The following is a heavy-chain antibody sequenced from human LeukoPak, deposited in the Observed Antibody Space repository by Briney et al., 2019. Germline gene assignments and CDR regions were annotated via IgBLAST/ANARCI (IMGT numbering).Heavy chain of an antibody. CDR3: ARGGYYGSGNDFRFDP. Sequence: PSETLSLTCDVYGGSFSSYYWSWIRQPPGKGLEWIGYIYYSGSTNYNPSLKSRVTISVDTSKNQFSLKLTSVTAADTAVYFCARGGYYGSGNDFRFDPWGQGTLVTVSS. CDR1: GGSFSSYY. D-gene: IGHD3-10*01. J-gene: IGHJ5*02. CDR2: IYYSGST. V-gene: IGHV4-59*01.